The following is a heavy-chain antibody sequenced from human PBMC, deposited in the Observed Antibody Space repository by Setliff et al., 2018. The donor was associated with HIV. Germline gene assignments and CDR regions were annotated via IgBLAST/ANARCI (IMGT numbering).Heavy chain of an antibody. CDR2: VLYSGSA. Sequence: PSETLSLTCTVSGGSTSGYYWNWIRQSPGKGLEWIGCVLYSGSANYSPSLKSRVTISADTSKNQFSLKLSSVTAADTAMYYCARAKGYCNDDGCFSNFDYWGQGTLVTVSS. CDR3: ARAKGYCNDDGCFSNFDY. J-gene: IGHJ4*02. CDR1: GGSTSGYY. D-gene: IGHD2-15*01. V-gene: IGHV4-59*01.